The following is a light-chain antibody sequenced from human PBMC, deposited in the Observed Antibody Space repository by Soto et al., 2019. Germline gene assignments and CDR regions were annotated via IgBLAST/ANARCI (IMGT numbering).Light chain of an antibody. V-gene: IGKV1-5*03. Sequence: DIQMTQSPSTLSASVGDRVTITCRASQSISSWLDWYQQKPGKAPELLVYKASSLESGVPSRFSGIGSGTEFALTISCLQPDDFATYYCQKFNSALGITFGQGTRLEIK. CDR2: KAS. CDR3: QKFNSALGIT. J-gene: IGKJ5*01. CDR1: QSISSW.